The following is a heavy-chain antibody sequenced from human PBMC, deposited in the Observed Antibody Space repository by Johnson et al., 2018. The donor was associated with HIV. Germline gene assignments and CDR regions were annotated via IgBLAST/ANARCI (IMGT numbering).Heavy chain of an antibody. J-gene: IGHJ3*02. CDR3: ARPQGGAPLAMAFDI. V-gene: IGHV3-7*02. CDR1: GFTFSSYW. D-gene: IGHD3-16*01. Sequence: MQLVESGGGLVQPGGSLRLSCAASGFTFSSYWMSWVRQAPGKGLEWVANIKQDGSERYYVDSVKGRFTISRDNAKNSLYLQMNSLRAEDTAVYYCARPQGGAPLAMAFDIWGQGTMVTVSS. CDR2: IKQDGSER.